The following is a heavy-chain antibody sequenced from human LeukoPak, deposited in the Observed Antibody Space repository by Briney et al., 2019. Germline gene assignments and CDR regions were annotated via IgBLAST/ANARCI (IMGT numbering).Heavy chain of an antibody. V-gene: IGHV4-59*01. D-gene: IGHD3-10*01. CDR3: ARGGWSAFDI. J-gene: IGHJ3*02. CDR2: IYYSGTT. Sequence: SETLSLTCTVSGGSISSYYWSWIRQPPGKGLEWIGYIYYSGTTNYNPYLKSRVTISADMSKNQFSMKLRSVTAADTAVYYCARGGWSAFDIWGQGTMVTVSS. CDR1: GGSISSYY.